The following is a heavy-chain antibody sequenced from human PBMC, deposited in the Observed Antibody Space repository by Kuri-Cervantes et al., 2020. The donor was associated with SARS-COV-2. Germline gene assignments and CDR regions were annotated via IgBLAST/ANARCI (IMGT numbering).Heavy chain of an antibody. CDR3: ARVTRSEITIFGVVIMRGMDV. Sequence: GGSLRLSCAASGFTFSSYEMNWVRQAPGKGLEWVSYISSSGSTIYYADSVKGRFTISRDNAKNSLYLQMNSLRAEDTAVYYCARVTRSEITIFGVVIMRGMDVWGQGTTVTDSS. CDR1: GFTFSSYE. J-gene: IGHJ6*02. V-gene: IGHV3-48*03. D-gene: IGHD3-3*01. CDR2: ISSSGSTI.